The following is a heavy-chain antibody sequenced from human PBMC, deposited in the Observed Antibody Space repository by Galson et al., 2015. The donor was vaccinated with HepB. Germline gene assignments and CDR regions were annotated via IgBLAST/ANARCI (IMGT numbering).Heavy chain of an antibody. CDR1: GYSFNDYW. D-gene: IGHD2-21*02. CDR3: ARHRGVTVTPRHFDF. Sequence: QSGAEVKKPGESLKISCRCSGYSFNDYWIGWARQMPGKGLEWMGIIYPGDSNTRYSPSFQGQVTFSVDTSISTASLWWSSLRASDTAMYYCARHRGVTVTPRHFDFWGQGTLVTVSS. J-gene: IGHJ4*02. CDR2: IYPGDSNT. V-gene: IGHV5-51*01.